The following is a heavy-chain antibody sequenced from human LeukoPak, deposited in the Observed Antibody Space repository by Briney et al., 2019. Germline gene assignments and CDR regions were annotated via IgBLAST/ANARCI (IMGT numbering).Heavy chain of an antibody. Sequence: PSGTLSLTCTVSGGAIRSHYWNWIRQPAGKGLEWIGRIYSSGYTNDNPFLKSRITMSVDMSKNQFSLRLNYVTAADTAVYYCARGEHSVDSWGQGMLVIVSS. J-gene: IGHJ4*02. V-gene: IGHV4-4*07. CDR1: GGAIRSHY. CDR2: IYSSGYT. CDR3: ARGEHSVDS. D-gene: IGHD1/OR15-1a*01.